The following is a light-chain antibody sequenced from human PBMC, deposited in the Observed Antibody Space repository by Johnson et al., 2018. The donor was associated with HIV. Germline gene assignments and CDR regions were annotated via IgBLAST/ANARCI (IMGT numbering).Light chain of an antibody. CDR3: GTWENSLGAGGL. V-gene: IGLV1-51*02. Sequence: QSILTQPPSVSAAPGQKVTISCSGSTSNIGNNYVSWYQQLPGTAPKLLIYEKNKRPSGIPYRFSGSKSGTSATLGITGLQTGDEADYYCGTWENSLGAGGLFGTGTKVTVL. CDR2: EKN. CDR1: TSNIGNNY. J-gene: IGLJ1*01.